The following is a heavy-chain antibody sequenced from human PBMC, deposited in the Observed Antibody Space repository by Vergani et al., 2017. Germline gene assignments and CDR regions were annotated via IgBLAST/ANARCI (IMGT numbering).Heavy chain of an antibody. D-gene: IGHD3-22*01. V-gene: IGHV1-69*12. J-gene: IGHJ3*02. Sequence: QVQLVQSGAEVKKPGSSVKVSCKASGGTFSSYAISWVRQAPGQGLEWMGGIIPIFGTANYAQKFQGRVTITADEYTSTAYMELSSLRSEDTAVYYCSGDLGYYDSSGYAAFDIWGQGTMVTVSS. CDR3: SGDLGYYDSSGYAAFDI. CDR2: IIPIFGTA. CDR1: GGTFSSYA.